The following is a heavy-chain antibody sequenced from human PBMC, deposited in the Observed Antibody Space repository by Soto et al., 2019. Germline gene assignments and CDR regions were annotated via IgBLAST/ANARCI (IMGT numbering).Heavy chain of an antibody. CDR2: IDWDDDK. Sequence: SGPTLVNPTQTLTLTCTFSGFSLSTSGMCVSWIRQPPGKALEWLARIDWDDDKYYSTSLKTRLTISKDTSKNQVVLTMTNMDPVDTATYYCALILRQNDIVVVPAAPHYYMDVWGKGTTVTVSS. V-gene: IGHV2-70*11. CDR1: GFSLSTSGMC. J-gene: IGHJ6*03. CDR3: ALILRQNDIVVVPAAPHYYMDV. D-gene: IGHD2-2*01.